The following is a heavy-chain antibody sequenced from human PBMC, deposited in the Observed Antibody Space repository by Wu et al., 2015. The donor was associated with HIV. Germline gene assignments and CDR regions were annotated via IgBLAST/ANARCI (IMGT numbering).Heavy chain of an antibody. D-gene: IGHD6-13*01. CDR3: ARRSGIAGYYYGMDV. CDR1: GYTFTSYG. CDR2: ISAYNGNT. Sequence: QVQLVQSGAEVKKPGASVKVSCKASGYTFTSYGISWVRQAPGQGLEWMGWISAYNGNTNYAQKLQGRVTMTTDTSTSTVYMELRSLRSDDTAVYYCARRSGIAGYYYGMDVWGQGTTVTVSS. V-gene: IGHV1-18*01. J-gene: IGHJ6*02.